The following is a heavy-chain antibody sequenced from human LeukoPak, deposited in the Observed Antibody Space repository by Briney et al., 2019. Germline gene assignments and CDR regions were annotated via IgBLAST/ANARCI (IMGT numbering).Heavy chain of an antibody. Sequence: PSGGSLRLSCAASGFTFSSYAMSWVRQAPGKGLDWVSAISGDGSEAFYADSVKGRFTMSRDNSKNTLFLQLNSLRAEDTAVYYCAKDQSITSRASYLDYWGQGTLVTVSS. CDR1: GFTFSSYA. J-gene: IGHJ4*02. CDR2: ISGDGSEA. CDR3: AKDQSITSRASYLDY. D-gene: IGHD2-2*01. V-gene: IGHV3-23*01.